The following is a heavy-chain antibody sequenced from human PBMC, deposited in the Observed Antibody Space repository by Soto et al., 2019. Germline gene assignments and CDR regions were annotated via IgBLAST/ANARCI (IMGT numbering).Heavy chain of an antibody. CDR3: AKVTGSYYYMDV. D-gene: IGHD3-9*01. V-gene: IGHV3-9*01. CDR2: ISWNSGGI. J-gene: IGHJ6*03. Sequence: EVQLVESGGGLVQPGRSLRLSCAASGFTFDDYAMHWVRQAPGKGLEWVSGISWNSGGIHYADSVKGRVIISRDNAKNSLYLQMNSLRPEDTALYYCAKVTGSYYYMDVWGKGTTVTVSS. CDR1: GFTFDDYA.